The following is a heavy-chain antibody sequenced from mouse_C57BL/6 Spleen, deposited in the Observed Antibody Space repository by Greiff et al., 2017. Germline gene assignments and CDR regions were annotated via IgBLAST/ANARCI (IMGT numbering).Heavy chain of an antibody. CDR3: ARKGDYDEAWCAY. CDR2: IWSGGST. V-gene: IGHV2-2*01. J-gene: IGHJ3*01. D-gene: IGHD2-4*01. CDR1: GFSLTSYG. Sequence: VQRVESGPGLVQPSQSLSITCTVSGFSLTSYGVHWVRQSPGKGLEWLGVIWSGGSTDYNAAFISRLSISKDNTKSQVFFKMNSLQADDTAIYYCARKGDYDEAWCAYWGQGTLVTVSA.